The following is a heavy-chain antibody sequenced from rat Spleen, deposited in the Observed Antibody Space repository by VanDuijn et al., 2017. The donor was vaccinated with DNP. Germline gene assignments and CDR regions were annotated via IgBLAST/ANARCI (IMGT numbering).Heavy chain of an antibody. V-gene: IGHV5-58*01. CDR2: INPDGDTT. Sequence: EVQLVESGGGLVQPGGSLKLSCVASGFTFSNSWMYWIRQAPGKGLEWLGSINPDGDTTYYPDSVKGRFTFSRDNAKNTVYLQMSSLRSEDTATYHCTKILDYWGQGVMVTVSS. CDR3: TKILDY. J-gene: IGHJ2*01. CDR1: GFTFSNSW.